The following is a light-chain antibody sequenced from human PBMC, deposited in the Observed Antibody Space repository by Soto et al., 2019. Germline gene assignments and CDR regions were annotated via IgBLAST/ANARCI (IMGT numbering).Light chain of an antibody. CDR1: NIGSKN. CDR3: QVWDSSTVV. V-gene: IGLV3-9*01. Sequence: SYELTQPLSVSVARGQTARITCGGNNIGSKNVHWYQQKPGQAPVLVIYRDSNRPSGIPERFSGSNSGNTATLTISRAQGGDEADYYCQVWDSSTVVFGGGTKLTVL. J-gene: IGLJ2*01. CDR2: RDS.